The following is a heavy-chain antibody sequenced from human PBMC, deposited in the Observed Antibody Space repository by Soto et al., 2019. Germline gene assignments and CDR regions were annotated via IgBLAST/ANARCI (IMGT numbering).Heavy chain of an antibody. CDR2: ITASNGNT. J-gene: IGHJ2*01. V-gene: IGHV1-18*04. CDR1: GFTFPGFG. D-gene: IGHD5-18*01. CDR3: ARGYSYGSYWYFDL. Sequence: QLQLVQSGTEVKTPGASVKVSCKASGFTFPGFGITWVRQAPGQGLEWMGWITASNGNTNYAQNLQGRVTMTTDTSTSTANMELWRLRSDDTAVYYCARGYSYGSYWYFDLWGRGTLVTVSS.